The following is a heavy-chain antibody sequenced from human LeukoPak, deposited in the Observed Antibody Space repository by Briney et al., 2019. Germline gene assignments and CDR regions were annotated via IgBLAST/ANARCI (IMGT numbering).Heavy chain of an antibody. Sequence: KSSQTLSLTCVISGDSVSSNSASWNWIRQSPSSGLEWLGRTYYRSKWYNDYAVSVKSRITINPDTSKNQFSLQLNSVTPEDTAVYYCAGFGIFQYWGQGTLVTVSS. J-gene: IGHJ1*01. CDR1: GDSVSSNSAS. V-gene: IGHV6-1*01. D-gene: IGHD3-16*01. CDR3: AGFGIFQY. CDR2: TYYRSKWYN.